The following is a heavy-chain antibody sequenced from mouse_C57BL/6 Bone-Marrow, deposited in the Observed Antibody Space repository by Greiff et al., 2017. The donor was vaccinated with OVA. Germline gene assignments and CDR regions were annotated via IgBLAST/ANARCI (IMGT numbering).Heavy chain of an antibody. CDR3: ARKGGYFYFDY. Sequence: VKLQESGAELARPGASVKLSCKASGYTFTSSGISWVKQRTGQGLEWIGEIYPRSGNTYYNEKFKGKATLTADKSSSTAYMELRSLTSEDSAVYFCARKGGYFYFDYWGQGTTLTVSS. CDR2: IYPRSGNT. V-gene: IGHV1-81*01. CDR1: GYTFTSSG. J-gene: IGHJ2*01.